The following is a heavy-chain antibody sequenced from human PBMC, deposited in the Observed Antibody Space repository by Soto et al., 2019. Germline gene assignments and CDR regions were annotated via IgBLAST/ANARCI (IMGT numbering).Heavy chain of an antibody. Sequence: EASVKVSCKASGGTFSSYAISWVRQAPGQGLEWMGGIIPIFGTANYAQKFQGRVTITADESTSTAYMELSSLRSEDTAVYYCARDVEGYDFWSGPYYYYGMDVWGQGTTVTVSS. CDR1: GGTFSSYA. CDR2: IIPIFGTA. V-gene: IGHV1-69*13. CDR3: ARDVEGYDFWSGPYYYYGMDV. D-gene: IGHD3-3*01. J-gene: IGHJ6*02.